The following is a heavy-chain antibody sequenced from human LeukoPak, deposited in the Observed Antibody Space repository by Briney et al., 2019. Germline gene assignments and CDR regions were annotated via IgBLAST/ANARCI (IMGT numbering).Heavy chain of an antibody. D-gene: IGHD1-26*01. CDR2: INHSGST. V-gene: IGHV4-34*01. CDR1: GFTFSNAW. CDR3: ARVYYRGSYDYWYFDL. Sequence: GSLRLSRAASGFTFSNAWMSWVRQAPGKGLEWIGEINHSGSTNYNPSLKSRVTISVDTSKNQFSLKLSSVTAADTAVYYCARVYYRGSYDYWYFDLWGRGTLVTVSS. J-gene: IGHJ2*01.